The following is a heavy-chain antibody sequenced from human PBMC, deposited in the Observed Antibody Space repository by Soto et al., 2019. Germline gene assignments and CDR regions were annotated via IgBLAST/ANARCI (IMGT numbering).Heavy chain of an antibody. Sequence: GGSLRLSCAASGFTFDDYAMHWVRQAPGKGLEWVSGISWNSGSIGYADSVKGRFTISRDNAKNSLYLQMNSLRAEDTALYYCAKDIETIFGVIDYWGQGTLVTVSS. V-gene: IGHV3-9*01. CDR3: AKDIETIFGVIDY. CDR1: GFTFDDYA. J-gene: IGHJ4*02. CDR2: ISWNSGSI. D-gene: IGHD3-3*01.